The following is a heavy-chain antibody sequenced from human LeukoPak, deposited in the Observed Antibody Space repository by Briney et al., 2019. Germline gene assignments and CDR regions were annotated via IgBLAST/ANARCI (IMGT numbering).Heavy chain of an antibody. Sequence: RGGSLRLSCAASGLTFNNYAMSWVRQAPGKGLEWVSAISGSGMTTYYADSVKGRFTISRDNSKNTLYLQMNSLRAEDTAVYYCAKRDSSGYSHYFAYWGQGTLVTVSS. CDR2: ISGSGMTT. CDR1: GLTFNNYA. D-gene: IGHD3-22*01. V-gene: IGHV3-23*01. J-gene: IGHJ4*02. CDR3: AKRDSSGYSHYFAY.